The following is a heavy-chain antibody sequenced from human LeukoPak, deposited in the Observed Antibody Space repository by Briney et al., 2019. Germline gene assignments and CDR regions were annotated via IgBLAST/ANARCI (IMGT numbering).Heavy chain of an antibody. J-gene: IGHJ4*02. D-gene: IGHD3-22*01. CDR2: INPNSGGT. CDR1: GYTFTGYY. CDR3: ARTYYYDSSGYYALDFDY. Sequence: ASVKVSCKASGYTFTGYYMHWVRQAPGQGLERMGRINPNSGGTNYAQKFQGRVTMTRDTSISTAYMELSRLRSDDTAVYYCARTYYYDSSGYYALDFDYWGQGTLVTVSS. V-gene: IGHV1-2*06.